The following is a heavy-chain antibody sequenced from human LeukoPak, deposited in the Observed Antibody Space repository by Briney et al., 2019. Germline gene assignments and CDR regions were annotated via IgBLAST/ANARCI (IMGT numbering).Heavy chain of an antibody. CDR1: GFTFSSYG. CDR2: ISYDGSNK. J-gene: IGHJ4*02. CDR3: AKDKYSSGLLIYYFDY. D-gene: IGHD6-19*01. V-gene: IGHV3-30*18. Sequence: GGSLRLSCAASGFTFSSYGMHWVRQAPGKGLEWVAVISYDGSNKYYADSVKGRFTISRDNSKNTLYLQMNSLRAEDTAVYYCAKDKYSSGLLIYYFDYWGQGTPVTVSS.